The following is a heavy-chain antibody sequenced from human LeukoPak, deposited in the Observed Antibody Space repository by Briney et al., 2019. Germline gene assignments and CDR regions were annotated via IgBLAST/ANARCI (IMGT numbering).Heavy chain of an antibody. CDR3: ARDLWGSSGVSFDY. D-gene: IGHD3-22*01. CDR1: GYTFTSYG. J-gene: IGHJ4*02. V-gene: IGHV1-18*01. CDR2: ISAYNGNT. Sequence: ASVKVSCXASGYTFTSYGISWVRQAPGQGLGWVGWISAYNGNTNYAQKLQGRVTMTTDTSTSTAYMELRSLRSDDTAVYYCARDLWGSSGVSFDYWGQGTLVTVSS.